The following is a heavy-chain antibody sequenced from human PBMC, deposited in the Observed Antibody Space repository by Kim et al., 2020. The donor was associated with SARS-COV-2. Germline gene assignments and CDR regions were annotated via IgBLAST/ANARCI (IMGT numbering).Heavy chain of an antibody. CDR3: TRDPDYSKGASFDY. D-gene: IGHD4-4*01. J-gene: IGHJ4*02. V-gene: IGHV3-74*01. Sequence: ADSVQSRFTISTDNSKNMMYLQMNSLRAEDTAVYYCTRDPDYSKGASFDYWGQGTLVTVSS.